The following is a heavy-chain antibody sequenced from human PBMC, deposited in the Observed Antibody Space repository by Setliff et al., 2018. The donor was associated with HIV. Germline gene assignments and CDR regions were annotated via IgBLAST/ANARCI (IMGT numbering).Heavy chain of an antibody. CDR2: IYYNGNT. Sequence: PSEALSLTCSVSGASISSNSYYWGWIRQPPGKGLEWVGSIYYNGNTFYNQSLQSRVTISLDTSKNQFSLELRSVTAADTATYYCVRDPIEGYPDYFDYWGQGTLVTVSS. CDR3: VRDPIEGYPDYFDY. J-gene: IGHJ4*02. V-gene: IGHV4-39*07. D-gene: IGHD1-26*01. CDR1: GASISSNSYY.